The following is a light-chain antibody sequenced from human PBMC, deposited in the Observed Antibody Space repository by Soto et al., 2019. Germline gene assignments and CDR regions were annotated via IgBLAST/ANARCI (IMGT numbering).Light chain of an antibody. J-gene: IGLJ3*02. Sequence: QSVLTQPASVSGSPGQSITISCPGTSSAVGGYNYVSWYQQHPGKAPKLMIYEVSNRPSGVSNRFSGSKSGNTASLTISGLQAEDEADYYCSSYTSSSTRVFGGGTKVTVL. V-gene: IGLV2-14*01. CDR3: SSYTSSSTRV. CDR1: SSAVGGYNY. CDR2: EVS.